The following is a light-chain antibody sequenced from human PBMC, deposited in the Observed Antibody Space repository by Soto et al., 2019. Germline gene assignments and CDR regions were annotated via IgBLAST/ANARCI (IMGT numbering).Light chain of an antibody. CDR3: QQYKSYST. V-gene: IGKV1-5*03. CDR2: KAS. CDR1: QSISTW. J-gene: IGKJ1*01. Sequence: DIQMTQSPSTLSASVGDRVTITCRASQSISTWLAWYQQKPGKAPKLLIYKASNLESGVPSRFSGSGSGTEFTLTISSPQPDDFATYYCQQYKSYSTFGQGTKVEIK.